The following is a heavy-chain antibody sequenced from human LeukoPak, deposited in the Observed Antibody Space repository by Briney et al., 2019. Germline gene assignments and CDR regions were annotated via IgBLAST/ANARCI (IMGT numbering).Heavy chain of an antibody. CDR2: IIPIFGTA. V-gene: IGHV1-69*13. D-gene: IGHD1-26*01. J-gene: IGHJ4*02. CDR1: GGTFSSYA. Sequence: SVKVSCKASGGTFSSYAISWLRQAPGQGLEWMGGIIPIFGTANYAQKFQGRVTITADESTSTAYMELSSLRSEDTAVYYCARGRQWDEQKGIFDYWGQGTLVTVSS. CDR3: ARGRQWDEQKGIFDY.